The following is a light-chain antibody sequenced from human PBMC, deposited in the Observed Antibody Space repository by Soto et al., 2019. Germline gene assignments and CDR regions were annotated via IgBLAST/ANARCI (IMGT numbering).Light chain of an antibody. Sequence: DIQMTQSPSSLSASVGDRVTITCRASQGISNYLAWYQQKPGKVPKLLIYAASTLQSGVPSRFSGSGSGTGFTLTISSLQPEDVATYYCQKYNSAPLFGQGTRLEIK. J-gene: IGKJ5*01. CDR1: QGISNY. V-gene: IGKV1-27*01. CDR2: AAS. CDR3: QKYNSAPL.